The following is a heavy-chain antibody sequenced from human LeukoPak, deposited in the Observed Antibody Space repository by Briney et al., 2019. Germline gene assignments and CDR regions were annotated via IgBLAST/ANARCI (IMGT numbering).Heavy chain of an antibody. CDR3: AREVTMVRGVRVAVVSWFDP. CDR2: INTNTGNP. J-gene: IGHJ5*02. Sequence: ASVKVSCKASGYTFTSYAMNWVRQAPGQGLEWMGWINTNTGNPTYAQGFTGRFVFSLDTSVSTAYLQISSLKAEDTAVYYCAREVTMVRGVRVAVVSWFDPWGQGTLVTVSS. CDR1: GYTFTSYA. D-gene: IGHD3-10*01. V-gene: IGHV7-4-1*02.